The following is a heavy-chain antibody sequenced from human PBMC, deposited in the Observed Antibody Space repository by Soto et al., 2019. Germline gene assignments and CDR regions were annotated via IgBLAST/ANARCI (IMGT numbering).Heavy chain of an antibody. D-gene: IGHD1-26*01. CDR3: ARIESGSQSGA. CDR1: GFTFSTYA. Sequence: PGGSLRLSCAASGFTFSTYAMSWVRQVPGRGLEWVSSTSYNGANTFYGDSVKGRFTTSRDNSKNTLYLQMNSLRADDTDVYYCARIESGSQSGAWGQGTLVTVSS. CDR2: TSYNGANT. V-gene: IGHV3-23*01. J-gene: IGHJ5*02.